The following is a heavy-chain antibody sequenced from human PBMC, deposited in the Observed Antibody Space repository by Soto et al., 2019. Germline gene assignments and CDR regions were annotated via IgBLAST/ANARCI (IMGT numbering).Heavy chain of an antibody. Sequence: GGSLRLSCAASGFTFSSYAMHWVRQAPGKGLEWVAVISYDGSNKYYADSVKGRFTISRDDSKNTLYLQMNSLRAEDTAVYYCARKRVIVGATPYYYYGMDVWGQGTTVTVSS. CDR2: ISYDGSNK. V-gene: IGHV3-30-3*01. J-gene: IGHJ6*02. CDR3: ARKRVIVGATPYYYYGMDV. CDR1: GFTFSSYA. D-gene: IGHD1-26*01.